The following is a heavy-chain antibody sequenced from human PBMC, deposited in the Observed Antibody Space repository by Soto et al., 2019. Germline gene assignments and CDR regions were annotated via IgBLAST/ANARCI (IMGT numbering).Heavy chain of an antibody. J-gene: IGHJ6*02. V-gene: IGHV4-4*02. CDR3: ARDLLHYYGSGSYPYGMDV. D-gene: IGHD3-10*01. Sequence: ETLSLTCAVSGGSISSSNWWSWVRQPPGKGLEWIGEIYHSGSTNYNPSLKSRVTISVDKSKNQFSLKLSSVTAADTAVYYCARDLLHYYGSGSYPYGMDVWGQGTTVTVSS. CDR2: IYHSGST. CDR1: GGSISSSNW.